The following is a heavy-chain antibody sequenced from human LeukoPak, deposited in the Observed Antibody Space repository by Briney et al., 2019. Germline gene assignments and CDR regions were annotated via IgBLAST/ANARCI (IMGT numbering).Heavy chain of an antibody. J-gene: IGHJ5*02. Sequence: GASVKVSCKASGYTFTSYDINWVRQAPGQGLEWMGWMNPNSGNTGYAQKFQGRVNMTRNTSISTAYMELSSLRSEDTAVYYCARRGLNYDFWSGYRNWFDPWGQGTLVTVSS. D-gene: IGHD3-3*01. V-gene: IGHV1-8*01. CDR1: GYTFTSYD. CDR3: ARRGLNYDFWSGYRNWFDP. CDR2: MNPNSGNT.